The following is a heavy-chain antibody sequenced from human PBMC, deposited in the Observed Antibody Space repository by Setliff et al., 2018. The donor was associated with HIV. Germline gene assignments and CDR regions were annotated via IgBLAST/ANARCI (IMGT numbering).Heavy chain of an antibody. D-gene: IGHD3-22*01. V-gene: IGHV4-39*01. CDR3: ASRVYYYDSSGYLREEGFDP. J-gene: IGHJ5*02. Sequence: SETLSLTCTVSGGSISNSRYYWSWIRQPPGKGLEWIGSIYYSGSTYYNPSLKCRVTISLDTSKNQFSLSLTSVTAADAAVYYCASRVYYYDSSGYLREEGFDPWGQGTLVTVSS. CDR1: GGSISNSRYY. CDR2: IYYSGST.